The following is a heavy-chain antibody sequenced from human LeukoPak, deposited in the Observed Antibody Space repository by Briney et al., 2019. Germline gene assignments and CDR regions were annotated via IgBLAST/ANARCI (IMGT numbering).Heavy chain of an antibody. CDR2: ISGSGGST. CDR1: GFTSSSYS. J-gene: IGHJ4*02. V-gene: IGHV3-23*01. Sequence: GGSLRLSCAASGFTSSSYSMNWVRQAPGKGLEWVSAISGSGGSTYYADSVKGRFTISRDNSKNTLYLQMNSLRAEDTAVYYCAKDPETYCSSTSCYTDYFDYWGQGTLVTVSS. D-gene: IGHD2-2*02. CDR3: AKDPETYCSSTSCYTDYFDY.